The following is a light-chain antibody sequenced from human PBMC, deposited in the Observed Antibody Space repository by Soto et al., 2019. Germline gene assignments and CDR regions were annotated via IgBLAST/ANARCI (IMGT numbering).Light chain of an antibody. CDR1: QSVSSSY. CDR2: GTS. V-gene: IGKV3-20*01. J-gene: IGKJ4*01. Sequence: NVFTPSPGTLSFSPGGKGPLSFRARQSVSSSYLVWYQQRPGQPPRLLIYGTSTRAAGISDRFSGSGSGTDFTLTIYRLEPGDSAVYYCQQYGTSALTFGGGTKV. CDR3: QQYGTSALT.